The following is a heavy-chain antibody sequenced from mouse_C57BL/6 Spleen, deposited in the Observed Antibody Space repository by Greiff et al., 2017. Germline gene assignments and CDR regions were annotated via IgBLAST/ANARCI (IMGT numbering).Heavy chain of an antibody. CDR1: GYSITSGYD. V-gene: IGHV3-1*01. D-gene: IGHD3-2*01. J-gene: IGHJ2*01. CDR2: ISYSGST. Sequence: VQLQQSGPGMVKPSQSLSLTCTVTGYSITSGYDWHWIRHFPGNKLEWMGYISYSGSTNYNPSLKSRISITHDTSKNHFFLKLNSVTTEDTATYYCARDRQGSFDYWGQGTTLTVSS. CDR3: ARDRQGSFDY.